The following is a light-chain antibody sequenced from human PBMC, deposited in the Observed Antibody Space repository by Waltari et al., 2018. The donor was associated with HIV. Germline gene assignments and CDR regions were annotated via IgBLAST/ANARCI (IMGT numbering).Light chain of an antibody. CDR2: AAT. J-gene: IGLJ1*01. CDR1: SSNIRAGFD. Sequence: QSVLTQPPSVSGAPGQRVTISCTGRSSNIRAGFDVPSYQQLPGIAPKLLIYAATNRHSGVPDRFSGSKSGTSASLAITGLQAEDEADYYCQSYDSSLSSYVFASGTRVTVL. CDR3: QSYDSSLSSYV. V-gene: IGLV1-40*01.